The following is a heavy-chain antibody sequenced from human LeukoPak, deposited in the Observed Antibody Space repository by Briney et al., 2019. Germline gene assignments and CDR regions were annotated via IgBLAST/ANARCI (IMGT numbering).Heavy chain of an antibody. CDR3: AKGVSSPLYYFDY. J-gene: IGHJ4*02. CDR2: ITASGTAM. V-gene: IGHV3-23*01. CDR1: GFTFSSYS. D-gene: IGHD6-13*01. Sequence: GGSLRLSCAASGFTFSSYSMNWVRQAPGKGLEWVSHITASGTAMFYADSVKGRFTNSRDNSKNTLYLQMNSLRAEDTAVYYCAKGVSSPLYYFDYWGQGTLVTVSS.